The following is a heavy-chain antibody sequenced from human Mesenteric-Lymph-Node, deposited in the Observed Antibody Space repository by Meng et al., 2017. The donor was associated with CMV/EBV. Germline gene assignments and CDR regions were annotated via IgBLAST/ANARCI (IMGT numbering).Heavy chain of an antibody. D-gene: IGHD2-2*01. CDR3: ARYSVVPAAQDY. CDR2: ISGSGST. CDR1: AFTFNTYA. V-gene: IGHV3-23*01. Sequence: GGSLRLSCAASAFTFNTYAMTWVRQAPGKGLEWVSTISGSGSTYYADSVKGRFTISRDNSKNTLYLQMNSLRAEDTAVYYCARYSVVPAAQDYWGQGTLVTVSS. J-gene: IGHJ4*02.